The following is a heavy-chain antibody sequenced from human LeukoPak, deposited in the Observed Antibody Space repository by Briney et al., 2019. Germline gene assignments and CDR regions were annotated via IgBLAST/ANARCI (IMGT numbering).Heavy chain of an antibody. Sequence: PSETLSLTYTVSGGSISSSSYYWGWIRQPPGKGLEWIGSIYYSGSTYYNPSLKSRVTISVDTSKNQFSLKLSSVTAADTAVYYCASDMTTANYWGQGTLVTVSS. CDR3: ASDMTTANY. CDR1: GGSISSSSYY. J-gene: IGHJ4*02. D-gene: IGHD4-11*01. V-gene: IGHV4-39*07. CDR2: IYYSGST.